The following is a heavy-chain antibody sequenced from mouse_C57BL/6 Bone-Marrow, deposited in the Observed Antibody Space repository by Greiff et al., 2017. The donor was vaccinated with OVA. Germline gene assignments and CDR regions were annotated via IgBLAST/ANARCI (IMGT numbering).Heavy chain of an antibody. CDR1: GYTFTDYY. CDR3: ARALDYYGSSYWYFDV. D-gene: IGHD1-1*01. CDR2: INPNNGGT. J-gene: IGHJ1*03. Sequence: EVQLQQSGPELVKPGASVKISCKASGYTFTDYYMNWVKQSHGKSLEWIGDINPNNGGTSYNQKFKGKATLTVDKSSSTAYMELSSLTSEDSAVYYCARALDYYGSSYWYFDVWGTGTTVTVSS. V-gene: IGHV1-26*01.